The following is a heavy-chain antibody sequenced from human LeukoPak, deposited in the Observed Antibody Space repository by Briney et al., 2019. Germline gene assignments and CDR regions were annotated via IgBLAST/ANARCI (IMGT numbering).Heavy chain of an antibody. D-gene: IGHD1-26*01. CDR1: GGSISSYY. V-gene: IGHV4-59*01. Sequence: SETLSLTCSVSGGSISSYYWSWIRQLPGKGLEWIGYMYNSGSTNYNPSLKSRVSMSVDTSKNQFSLKLTSVTAADTAVYYCSRMGARDFFDYWGQGTLVTVSS. CDR2: MYNSGST. J-gene: IGHJ4*02. CDR3: SRMGARDFFDY.